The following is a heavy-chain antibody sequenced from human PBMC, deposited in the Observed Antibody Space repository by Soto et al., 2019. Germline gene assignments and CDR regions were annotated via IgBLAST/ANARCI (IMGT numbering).Heavy chain of an antibody. CDR3: ARRTVNIRTFYSGLKTHCFDY. V-gene: IGHV4-34*01. D-gene: IGHD6-19*01. Sequence: SETLSLTCAVYGGSFSGYYWSWIRQPPGKGLEWIGEINHSGSTNYNPSLKCRVTISVDTSKNQFSLKLSSVTAADTAVYYCARRTVNIRTFYSGLKTHCFDYWGQGAPVTVSS. CDR2: INHSGST. J-gene: IGHJ4*02. CDR1: GGSFSGYY.